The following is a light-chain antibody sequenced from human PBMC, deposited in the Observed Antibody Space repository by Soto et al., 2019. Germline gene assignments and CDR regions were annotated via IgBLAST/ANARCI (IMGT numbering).Light chain of an antibody. V-gene: IGKV3-20*01. Sequence: DIVLTQSPGTLSLSPGERATPSCSASQSVGSADLAWYQKIPGQAPRLLIYGTSYRATGIPDRFSGSGSRTDFTLTVSRMEPEDFAVYYCQQYGSTPPTFGQGTKVDIK. CDR3: QQYGSTPPT. CDR2: GTS. J-gene: IGKJ1*01. CDR1: QSVGSAD.